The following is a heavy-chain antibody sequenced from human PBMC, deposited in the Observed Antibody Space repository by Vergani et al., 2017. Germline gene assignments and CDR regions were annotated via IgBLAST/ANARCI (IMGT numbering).Heavy chain of an antibody. D-gene: IGHD2-21*02. CDR2: IRYDGGKT. J-gene: IGHJ4*02. Sequence: QVQLVESGGGVVQPGGSLRLACGASGFRFRSNGMHWVRPAPGKALEWVAFIRYDGGKTYYVDSVKGRFTISRDNSKNTVFLQRNRLRAEETAVYYCAKMGSVVVTEVAYYFDYWGQGTLVTVSS. CDR3: AKMGSVVVTEVAYYFDY. CDR1: GFRFRSNG. V-gene: IGHV3-30*02.